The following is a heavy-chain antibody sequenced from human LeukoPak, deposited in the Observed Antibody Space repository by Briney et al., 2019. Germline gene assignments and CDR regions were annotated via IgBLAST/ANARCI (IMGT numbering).Heavy chain of an antibody. V-gene: IGHV3-23*01. CDR2: IIGSSGAT. J-gene: IGHJ4*01. CDR3: MKGAYDYIEVAYFDF. CDR1: GFSFNNYA. Sequence: GGSLRLSCAASGFSFNNYAMNWVRQAPGKGLEWVSIIIGSSGATVYADSVKGRFTISRDISKKTLYLQMNNLRVEDTAVYYCMKGAYDYIEVAYFDFWAKESWSPSPQ. D-gene: IGHD5-12*01.